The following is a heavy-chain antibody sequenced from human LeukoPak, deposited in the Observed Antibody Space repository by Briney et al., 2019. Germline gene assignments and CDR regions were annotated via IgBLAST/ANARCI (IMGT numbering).Heavy chain of an antibody. V-gene: IGHV1-2*02. CDR3: ARCQLVVAASLCDY. CDR2: INPNSGGS. Sequence: ASVKVSCKAFGYSCTGYHIHWVRRAPGQGLEWMGWINPNSGGSNYAQKFQGRVTMTRDTSISTAYLDLSRLRSDDTAVYYCARCQLVVAASLCDYWGQGALVTVSS. D-gene: IGHD2-15*01. CDR1: GYSCTGYH. J-gene: IGHJ4*02.